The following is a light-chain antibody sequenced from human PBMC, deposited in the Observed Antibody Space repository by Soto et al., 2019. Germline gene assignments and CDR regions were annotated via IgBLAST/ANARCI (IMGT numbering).Light chain of an antibody. Sequence: DIQMTQSPSSLSASIGDRVTISCRASQTISRSLNWYQQKPGKAPNLLIYDASSLQSGVPSRFSGSGSGTDFTLTISSLQPEDSATYYCQQSYSIPLTFGGGTKVEIK. J-gene: IGKJ4*01. CDR1: QTISRS. CDR3: QQSYSIPLT. CDR2: DAS. V-gene: IGKV1-39*01.